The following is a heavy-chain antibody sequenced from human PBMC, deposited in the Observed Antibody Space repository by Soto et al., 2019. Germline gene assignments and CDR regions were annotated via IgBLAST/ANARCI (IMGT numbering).Heavy chain of an antibody. Sequence: EVQLVESGGGLVQPGGSLRLSCAASGFTVSSNYMSWVRQAPGKGLVWVSVIYSGGSTYYADSVKGRFTISRDNSKNTLYLKKNVQSAVDTAVYYCASNVVDYCGGDCYYNYWGQGTLVTVSS. V-gene: IGHV3-66*01. D-gene: IGHD2-21*02. CDR2: IYSGGST. J-gene: IGHJ4*02. CDR3: ASNVVDYCGGDCYYNY. CDR1: GFTVSSNY.